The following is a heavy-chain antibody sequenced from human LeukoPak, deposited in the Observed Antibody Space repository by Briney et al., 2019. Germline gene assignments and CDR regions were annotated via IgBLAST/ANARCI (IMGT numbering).Heavy chain of an antibody. Sequence: GRSLRLSCAASGFTFSSYGMHWVRQAPGKGLEWVAVISYDGSNKYYADSVKGRFTISRDNSKNTLYLQMNSLRAEDTAVYYCAKQSALTNAFDIWDQGTMVTVSS. V-gene: IGHV3-30*18. CDR1: GFTFSSYG. CDR2: ISYDGSNK. CDR3: AKQSALTNAFDI. D-gene: IGHD1-14*01. J-gene: IGHJ3*02.